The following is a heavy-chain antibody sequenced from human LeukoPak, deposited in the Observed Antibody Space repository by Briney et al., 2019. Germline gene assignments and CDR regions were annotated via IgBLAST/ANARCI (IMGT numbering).Heavy chain of an antibody. V-gene: IGHV4-59*08. D-gene: IGHD5-24*01. CDR2: IYYSGST. Sequence: PSETLSLTCTVSDGSISSYYWSWIRQPPGKGLEWIGYIYYSGSTNYNPSLKSRVTISVDTSKNQFSLKLSSVTAADTAVYYCARHRGGRADYWGQGTLVTVSS. CDR1: DGSISSYY. CDR3: ARHRGGRADY. J-gene: IGHJ4*02.